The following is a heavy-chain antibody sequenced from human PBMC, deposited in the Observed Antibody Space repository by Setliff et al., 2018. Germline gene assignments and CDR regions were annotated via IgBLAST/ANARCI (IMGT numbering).Heavy chain of an antibody. CDR1: GYTLTELS. CDR2: IIPIFGTA. J-gene: IGHJ4*02. CDR3: ARERGSYDSSTHYTYYFDY. V-gene: IGHV1-69*05. Sequence: GASVKVSCKVSGYTLTELSMHWVRQAPGKGLEWMGGIIPIFGTANYAQKFQGRVTITTDDSTNTAYMELSSLRSEDTAVYFCARERGSYDSSTHYTYYFDYWGQGTLVTVSS. D-gene: IGHD3-22*01.